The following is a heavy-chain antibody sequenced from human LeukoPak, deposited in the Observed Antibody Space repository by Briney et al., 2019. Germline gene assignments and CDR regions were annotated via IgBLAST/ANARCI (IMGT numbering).Heavy chain of an antibody. CDR3: ARANVVPAAIDFYFDY. D-gene: IGHD2-2*01. CDR2: IYSGGST. J-gene: IGHJ4*02. V-gene: IGHV3-66*02. Sequence: PGGSLRLSCAASGFTVSSNYMSWVRQAPGKGLEWVSVIYSGGSTYYADSVKGRFTISRDNSKNTLYLQMSSLRAEDTAVYYCARANVVPAAIDFYFDYWGQGTLVTVSS. CDR1: GFTVSSNY.